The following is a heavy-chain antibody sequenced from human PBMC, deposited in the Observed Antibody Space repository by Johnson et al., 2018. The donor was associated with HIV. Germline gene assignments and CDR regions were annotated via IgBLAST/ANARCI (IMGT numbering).Heavy chain of an antibody. J-gene: IGHJ3*02. Sequence: VQLVESGGGLVQPGGSLRLSCAASGFTFSSYAMSWVRQAPGKGLEWVSVISGNGGTTYYADSVKGRFTISRDNSKNTLYLQMNSVRAEDTAVYYCAKEDEWLRLGSAFDIWGHGTMVTVSS. V-gene: IGHV3-23*04. CDR2: ISGNGGTT. CDR1: GFTFSSYA. D-gene: IGHD5-12*01. CDR3: AKEDEWLRLGSAFDI.